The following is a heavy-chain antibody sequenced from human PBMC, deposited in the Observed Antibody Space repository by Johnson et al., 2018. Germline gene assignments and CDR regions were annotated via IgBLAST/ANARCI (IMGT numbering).Heavy chain of an antibody. J-gene: IGHJ6*02. CDR1: GFTVDDYA. CDR3: AKDQYSSSPQNYYGMDV. V-gene: IGHV3-9*01. D-gene: IGHD6-6*01. CDR2: FSWDSGSI. Sequence: VQLVQSGAEVKKPGRSLRLSCAASGFTVDDYAMPWVRQAPGKGLEGVSGFSWDSGSIGYADYVKGRFTISSDNAKNSLYLQTNSLRAEATALYYFAKDQYSSSPQNYYGMDVWGQGTTVTVYS.